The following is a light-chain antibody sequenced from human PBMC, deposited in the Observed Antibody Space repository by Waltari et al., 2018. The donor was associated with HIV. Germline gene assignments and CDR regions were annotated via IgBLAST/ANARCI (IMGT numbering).Light chain of an antibody. V-gene: IGLV3-1*01. CDR3: QTWDSTTVV. J-gene: IGLJ2*01. CDR1: TLGDKY. CDR2: EDT. Sequence: SFALTQPPSVSVSPGQTASITCSGDTLGDKYSCWYQQKPGQSPVLVIYEDTKRPSGIPERFSASNSGQTATLTISGTQAMDEADYYCQTWDSTTVVFGGGTKLTVL.